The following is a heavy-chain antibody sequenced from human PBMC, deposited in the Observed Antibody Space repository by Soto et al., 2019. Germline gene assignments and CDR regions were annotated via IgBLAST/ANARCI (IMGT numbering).Heavy chain of an antibody. D-gene: IGHD6-6*01. J-gene: IGHJ4*02. V-gene: IGHV4-39*01. Sequence: SETLSLTCTVSGCSISSSSYYWGWIRQPPGKGLEWIGSIYYSGSTYYNPSLKSRVTISVDTSKNQFSLKLSSVTAADTAVYYCARPGRYSSSPWYYFDYWGQGTLVTVSS. CDR3: ARPGRYSSSPWYYFDY. CDR2: IYYSGST. CDR1: GCSISSSSYY.